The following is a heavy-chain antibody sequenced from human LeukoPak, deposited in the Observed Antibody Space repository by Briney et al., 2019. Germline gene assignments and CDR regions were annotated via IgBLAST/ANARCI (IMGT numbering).Heavy chain of an antibody. Sequence: SETLSLTCTVSGGSISSCYWSWIRQPPGKGLEWIGYIYYSGSTNYNPSLKSRVTISVDTSKNQFSLKLSSVTAADTAVYYCAREPLYCSGGSCYSVFDYWGQGTLVTVSS. D-gene: IGHD2-15*01. CDR3: AREPLYCSGGSCYSVFDY. CDR2: IYYSGST. J-gene: IGHJ4*02. V-gene: IGHV4-59*01. CDR1: GGSISSCY.